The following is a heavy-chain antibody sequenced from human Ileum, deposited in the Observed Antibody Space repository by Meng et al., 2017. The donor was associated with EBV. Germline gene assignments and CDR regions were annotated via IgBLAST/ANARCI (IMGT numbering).Heavy chain of an antibody. V-gene: IGHV4-4*02. D-gene: IGHD3-22*01. CDR3: ASSDYYRSDY. J-gene: IGHJ4*02. CDR2: TSHSGST. CDR1: GGAISRSDW. Sequence: QVQLQGAGPGLGKPSETLSLTVAGSGGAISRSDWWSWVRQPPGKGLEWIGETSHSGSTNYSPSLKSRVTISLDKSKNQLSLKLNSVTAADTAVYYCASSDYYRSDYWGQGTLVTVSS.